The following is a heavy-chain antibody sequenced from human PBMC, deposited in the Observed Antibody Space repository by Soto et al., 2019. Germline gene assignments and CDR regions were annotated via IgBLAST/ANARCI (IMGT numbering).Heavy chain of an antibody. CDR1: GFTFSSYS. J-gene: IGHJ4*02. Sequence: EVQLVESGGGLVQPGGSLRLSCAASGFTFSSYSMNWVRQAPGKGLEWVSYISSSSSTIYYADSVKGRFTISRDNAKNSLYLQVNSLGDEDTAVYYWARGDTVTTSCDLDYWGQGTLVTVSS. CDR3: ARGDTVTTSCDLDY. CDR2: ISSSSSTI. V-gene: IGHV3-48*02. D-gene: IGHD4-17*01.